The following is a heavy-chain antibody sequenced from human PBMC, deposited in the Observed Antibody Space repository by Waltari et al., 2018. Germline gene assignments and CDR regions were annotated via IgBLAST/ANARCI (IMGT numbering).Heavy chain of an antibody. V-gene: IGHV1-69*01. J-gene: IGHJ4*02. D-gene: IGHD3-22*01. Sequence: QVQLVQSGAEVKKPGSSVKVSCKASGGTFSSYAISWVRQAPGPGLEWMGGISPICGTANYAQKFQGRVTITADESTSTAYMELSSLRSEDTAVYYCARVNLYDSSGYYYRSFDYWGQGTLVTVSS. CDR2: ISPICGTA. CDR3: ARVNLYDSSGYYYRSFDY. CDR1: GGTFSSYA.